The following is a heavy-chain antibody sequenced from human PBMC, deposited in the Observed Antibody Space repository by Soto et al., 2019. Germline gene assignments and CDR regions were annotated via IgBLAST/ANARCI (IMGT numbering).Heavy chain of an antibody. CDR1: GGSFSGYY. V-gene: IGHV4-34*01. CDR3: AAVPGRVTMVRGVRYYYGMDV. D-gene: IGHD3-10*01. CDR2: INHSGST. J-gene: IGHJ6*02. Sequence: SETLSLTCAVYGGSFSGYYWSWIRQPPGKGLEWIGEINHSGSTNYNPSLKSRVTISVDTSKNQFSLKLSSVTAADTAVYYCAAVPGRVTMVRGVRYYYGMDVWGQGTTVTVSS.